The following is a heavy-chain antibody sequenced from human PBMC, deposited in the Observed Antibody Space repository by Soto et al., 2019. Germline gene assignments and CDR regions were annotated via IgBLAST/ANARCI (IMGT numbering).Heavy chain of an antibody. Sequence: SETLSLTCAVYGGSFSGYYWSWIRQPPGKGLEWIGEINHSGSTNYNPSLKSRVTISVDTSKNQFSLKLSSVTAADTAVYYCARGPAHGGNQLGYYGMDVWGQGTTVTVSS. D-gene: IGHD2-15*01. V-gene: IGHV4-34*01. CDR3: ARGPAHGGNQLGYYGMDV. CDR2: INHSGST. CDR1: GGSFSGYY. J-gene: IGHJ6*02.